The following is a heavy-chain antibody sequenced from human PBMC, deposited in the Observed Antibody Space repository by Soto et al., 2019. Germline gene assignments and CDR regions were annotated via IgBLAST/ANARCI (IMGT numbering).Heavy chain of an antibody. V-gene: IGHV1-8*01. CDR3: AASPIVGATDFDY. J-gene: IGHJ4*02. CDR2: MNPNSGNT. D-gene: IGHD1-26*01. CDR1: GYTVASHE. Sequence: GSVKVSCNAYGYTVASHEVKWVRQATGQGLEWMRWMNPNSGNTNFAEKFQDRVTITRDMSTSTAYMELSSLSSEDTAVYSCAASPIVGATDFDYWGQGTLVTVSS.